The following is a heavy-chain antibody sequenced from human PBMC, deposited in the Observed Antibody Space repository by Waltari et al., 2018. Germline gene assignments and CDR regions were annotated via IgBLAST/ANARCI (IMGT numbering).Heavy chain of an antibody. Sequence: EVQLVESGGDLVQPGGSLRLSCAASGFPFSSYAMRGVRQAPGKGLEWVSAISGTGGSTYYADSVKGRFTISRDNSKNTLYLQMNSLRAEDAAVYYCATRGTYYKFDYWGQGSLVTVSS. CDR3: ATRGTYYKFDY. CDR2: ISGTGGST. D-gene: IGHD1-26*01. V-gene: IGHV3-23*04. CDR1: GFPFSSYA. J-gene: IGHJ4*02.